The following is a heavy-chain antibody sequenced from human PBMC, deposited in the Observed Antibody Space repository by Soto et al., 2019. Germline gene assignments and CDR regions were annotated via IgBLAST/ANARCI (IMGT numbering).Heavy chain of an antibody. V-gene: IGHV1-46*01. Sequence: QVQLVQSGAEVRKPGASVKVSCKASGYTFTSYYMHWVRQAPGQGLEWMGIINPSGGSPTYAQKCQGRVTLTRDTSTSTVYMELSSLRSEDTAVYYCARDGSSSGFYYFAYWGQGTLVTVSS. CDR2: INPSGGSP. CDR3: ARDGSSSGFYYFAY. CDR1: GYTFTSYY. D-gene: IGHD3-22*01. J-gene: IGHJ4*02.